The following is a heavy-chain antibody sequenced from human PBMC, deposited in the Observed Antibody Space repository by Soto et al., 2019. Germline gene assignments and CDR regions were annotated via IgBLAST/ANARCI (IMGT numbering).Heavy chain of an antibody. Sequence: PGGSLRLSCAASGFTFSSYSMNLVRQAPGKGLEWVSSISSSSSYIYYADSVKGRFTISRDNAKNSLYLQMNSLRAEDTAVYYCARDFNGEERSGYRCYWLDYWGQGTLVTVS. CDR2: ISSSSSYI. J-gene: IGHJ4*02. CDR1: GFTFSSYS. V-gene: IGHV3-21*01. D-gene: IGHD3-3*01. CDR3: ARDFNGEERSGYRCYWLDY.